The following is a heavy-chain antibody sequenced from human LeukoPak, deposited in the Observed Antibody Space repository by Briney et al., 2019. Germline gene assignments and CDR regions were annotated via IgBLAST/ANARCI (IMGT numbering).Heavy chain of an antibody. CDR2: FYDSGDF. Sequence: SQTLSLTCTVSGGSISGHHWTWIRQPPGTGLEWIGYFYDSGDFNYNPSLKSRVTIWMDMSNDQFSLTMSSVTAADTAMYYCARLLRPGGRKGDAFDIWGQGTLVTVSS. V-gene: IGHV4-59*08. D-gene: IGHD1-26*01. J-gene: IGHJ3*02. CDR3: ARLLRPGGRKGDAFDI. CDR1: GGSISGHH.